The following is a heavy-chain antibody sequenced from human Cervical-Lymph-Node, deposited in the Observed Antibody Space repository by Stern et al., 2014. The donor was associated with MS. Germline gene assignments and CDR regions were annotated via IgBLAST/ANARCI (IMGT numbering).Heavy chain of an antibody. CDR3: ARDRTVFTPAFDL. CDR1: GYTFTSYA. CDR2: INTDKGNT. V-gene: IGHV1-3*04. D-gene: IGHD4-11*01. Sequence: QVQLVQSGAEVKKPGASVKVSCKASGYTFTSYAIDWVRQAPGQRLEWMGWINTDKGNTKYSQKFQGRVTITRDTFSSTVCMDMSSLISEDTAVYYCARDRTVFTPAFDLWGQGTMVTVSS. J-gene: IGHJ3*01.